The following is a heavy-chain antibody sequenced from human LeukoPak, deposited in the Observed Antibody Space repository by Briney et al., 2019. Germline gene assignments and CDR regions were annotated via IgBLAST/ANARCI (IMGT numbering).Heavy chain of an antibody. CDR2: ISNDGSTK. J-gene: IGHJ5*02. V-gene: IGHV3-11*01. CDR3: ARDLEGRERTSAPGA. CDR1: GFTFSDYY. Sequence: GGSLSLSCTASGFTFSDYYMSWIRQAPGKGLGWVAYISNDGSTKYYADSVKGRFTISRDNSKNLLYLQMNSLRAEDTAIYYCARDLEGRERTSAPGAWGQGTLVTVSS. D-gene: IGHD3-3*01.